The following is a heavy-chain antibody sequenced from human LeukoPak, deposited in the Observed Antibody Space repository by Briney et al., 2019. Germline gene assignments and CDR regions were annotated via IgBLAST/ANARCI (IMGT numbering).Heavy chain of an antibody. Sequence: GGSLRLSCAASGFTFSSYGMHWVRQAPGKGLEWVAVISYDGSNKYYADSVKGRFTISRDNSKNTLYLQMNSLRAEDTAVYYCAKQGIVGATVPYFDYWGQGTLVTVSS. D-gene: IGHD1-26*01. J-gene: IGHJ4*02. V-gene: IGHV3-30*18. CDR2: ISYDGSNK. CDR3: AKQGIVGATVPYFDY. CDR1: GFTFSSYG.